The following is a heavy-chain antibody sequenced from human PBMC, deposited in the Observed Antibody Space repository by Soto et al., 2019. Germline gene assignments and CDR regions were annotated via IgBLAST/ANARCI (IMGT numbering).Heavy chain of an antibody. D-gene: IGHD3-3*01. V-gene: IGHV1-69*04. CDR1: GGTFSSYT. Sequence: SVKVSCKASGGTFSSYTISWVRQAPGQGLEWMGRIIPILGIANYAQKFQGRVTITADKSTSTAYMELSSLRSEDTAVYYCARDDYDFWSGYYTGDNWFDPWGQGTLVTVSS. J-gene: IGHJ5*02. CDR3: ARDDYDFWSGYYTGDNWFDP. CDR2: IIPILGIA.